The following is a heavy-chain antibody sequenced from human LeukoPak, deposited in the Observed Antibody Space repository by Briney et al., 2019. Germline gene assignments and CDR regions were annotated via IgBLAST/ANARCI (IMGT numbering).Heavy chain of an antibody. CDR1: GFTFDNYA. D-gene: IGHD3-10*01. CDR3: AKDIRSETYPFSFDY. J-gene: IGHJ4*02. V-gene: IGHV3-9*01. CDR2: ISWNSGGI. Sequence: GGSLRLYCAASGFTFDNYAMHWVRQAPGKGLEWVSGISWNSGGIGYADSVKGRFTISRDNAKNSLYLQTNSLRPEDTALYYCAKDIRSETYPFSFDYWGQGTLVTVSS.